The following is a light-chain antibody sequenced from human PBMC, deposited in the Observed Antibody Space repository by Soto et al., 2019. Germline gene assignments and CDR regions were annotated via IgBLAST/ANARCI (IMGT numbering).Light chain of an antibody. J-gene: IGKJ2*01. V-gene: IGKV3-20*01. CDR2: GAS. Sequence: EIVLTQSPGTLSLSPGERATLSCRASQSVSSSYLAWYQQKPGQAPRLLIYGASSRATGIPDRFSGSGSGTAFTLTISRLEPEDCAVYYCQQYGSSPLYTFGQGTKLEIK. CDR3: QQYGSSPLYT. CDR1: QSVSSSY.